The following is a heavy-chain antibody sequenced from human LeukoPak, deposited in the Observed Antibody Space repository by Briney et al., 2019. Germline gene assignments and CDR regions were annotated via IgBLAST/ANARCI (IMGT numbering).Heavy chain of an antibody. D-gene: IGHD3-22*01. Sequence: SETLPLTCTVSGGSISSYYWSWIRQPPGKGLEWSGYIYYSGSTNYNPSLKSRVTISVDTSKNQFSLKLSSVTAADTAVYYCARGPYSYDSSGAFDIWGQGTMVTVSS. V-gene: IGHV4-59*01. J-gene: IGHJ3*02. CDR1: GGSISSYY. CDR3: ARGPYSYDSSGAFDI. CDR2: IYYSGST.